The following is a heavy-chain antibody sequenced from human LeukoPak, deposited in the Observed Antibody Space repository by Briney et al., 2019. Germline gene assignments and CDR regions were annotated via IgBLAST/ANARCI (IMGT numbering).Heavy chain of an antibody. V-gene: IGHV3-23*01. Sequence: GGSLRLSCAASGFTFSSYAMTWVRQAPGKGLEWVSTISGSGGGTYYADSVKGRFTISRDNVKNSVCLQMNSLRDEDTAVYYCARCDYYDSSGYYYTEYYFDYWGQGTPVTVSS. CDR3: ARCDYYDSSGYYYTEYYFDY. CDR2: ISGSGGGT. J-gene: IGHJ4*02. CDR1: GFTFSSYA. D-gene: IGHD3-22*01.